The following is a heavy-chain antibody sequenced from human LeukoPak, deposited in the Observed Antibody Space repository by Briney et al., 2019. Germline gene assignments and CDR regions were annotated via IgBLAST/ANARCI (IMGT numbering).Heavy chain of an antibody. V-gene: IGHV3-23*01. CDR3: ARQRDAYNWNNAFDI. CDR2: ISGSGGST. J-gene: IGHJ3*02. Sequence: QPGESLRLSCAACGFTFSNCAMSWVRQAPGKGLEWVSRISGSGGSTEYADPVKGRFTISRDNSKNTLHLQMNSLRVEDTAIYYCARQRDAYNWNNAFDIWGQGTMVAVS. D-gene: IGHD1-1*01. CDR1: GFTFSNCA.